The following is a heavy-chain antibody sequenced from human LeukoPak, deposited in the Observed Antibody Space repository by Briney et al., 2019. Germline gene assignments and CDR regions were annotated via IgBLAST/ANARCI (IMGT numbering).Heavy chain of an antibody. CDR1: GFSFISYG. CDR3: AKRPSDYGDYVSYFDY. V-gene: IGHV3-30*18. J-gene: IGHJ4*02. D-gene: IGHD4-17*01. Sequence: GGSLRLSCAASGFSFISYGMHWVRQAPGKGLEWVGVISDDGRRKDYADSVKGRFSISRDDSKDTLYLQMNSLRAEDTAVYYCAKRPSDYGDYVSYFDYWGQGTLVTVSS. CDR2: ISDDGRRK.